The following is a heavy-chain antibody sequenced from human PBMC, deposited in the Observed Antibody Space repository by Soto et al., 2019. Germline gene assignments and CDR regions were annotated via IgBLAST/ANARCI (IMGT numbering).Heavy chain of an antibody. Sequence: GGSLRLSCTASGFTFSSYWMSWVRQAPGKGLEWVANIKQDGSEKYYVDSVKGRFTISRDNAKNSLYLQMNSLRAEDTAVYYCARHFGRDYYYGMDVWGQGTTVTVSS. CDR1: GFTFSSYW. J-gene: IGHJ6*02. D-gene: IGHD3-3*01. CDR2: IKQDGSEK. CDR3: ARHFGRDYYYGMDV. V-gene: IGHV3-7*01.